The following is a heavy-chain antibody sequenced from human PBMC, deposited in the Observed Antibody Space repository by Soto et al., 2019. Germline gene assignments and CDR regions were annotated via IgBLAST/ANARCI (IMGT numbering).Heavy chain of an antibody. Sequence: QVQLVQSGAEVKKPGSSVKVSCKASGGTFSSYAISWVRQAPGQGLEWMGGIIPIFGTANYAQKFQGRVTITADESTSTDYMELSSLRSEDTAVYYCASRYSGYDYDYYYGMDVWGQGTTVTVSS. J-gene: IGHJ6*02. CDR3: ASRYSGYDYDYYYGMDV. CDR2: IIPIFGTA. CDR1: GGTFSSYA. V-gene: IGHV1-69*12. D-gene: IGHD5-12*01.